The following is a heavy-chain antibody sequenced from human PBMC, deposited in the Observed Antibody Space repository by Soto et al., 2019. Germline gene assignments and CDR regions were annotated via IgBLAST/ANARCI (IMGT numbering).Heavy chain of an antibody. CDR1: GYTFTSYA. V-gene: IGHV1-3*01. CDR2: INAGNGNT. CDR3: ARGNCSGGSCYPSYYYGMDV. J-gene: IGHJ6*02. Sequence: QVQLVQSGAEVKKPGASVKVSCKASGYTFTSYAMHWVRQAPGQRLEWMGWINAGNGNTKYSQKFQGRVTITRDTSASTAYKELSSMRSEDTAVYYCARGNCSGGSCYPSYYYGMDVWGQGTTVTVSS. D-gene: IGHD2-15*01.